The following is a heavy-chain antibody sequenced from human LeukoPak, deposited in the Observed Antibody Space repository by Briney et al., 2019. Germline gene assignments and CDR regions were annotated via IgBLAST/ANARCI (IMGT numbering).Heavy chain of an antibody. V-gene: IGHV4-59*01. D-gene: IGHD5/OR15-5a*01. J-gene: IGHJ5*02. CDR2: IYYSGST. CDR1: GGSISSYY. Sequence: SETLSLTCTVSGGSISSYYWSWIRQPPGKGLEWIGYIYYSGSTNYNPSLKSRVTISVDTSKNQFSLKLSSVTAADTAVYYCARGFVYGNWFDPWGQGTLVTVSS. CDR3: ARGFVYGNWFDP.